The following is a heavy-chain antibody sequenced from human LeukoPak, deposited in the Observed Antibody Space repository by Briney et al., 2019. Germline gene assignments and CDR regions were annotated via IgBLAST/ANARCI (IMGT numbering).Heavy chain of an antibody. Sequence: ASVKVSCKASGYTFSYFGINWVRQAPGQGLEWMGWISGYNGNTNSAQKFQGRLTTTTDAVTSTVYMELRSLRSDDAAVYYCARGLDAAAGLANFDHWGQGTLVTVSS. D-gene: IGHD6-25*01. V-gene: IGHV1-18*01. J-gene: IGHJ4*02. CDR1: GYTFSYFG. CDR3: ARGLDAAAGLANFDH. CDR2: ISGYNGNT.